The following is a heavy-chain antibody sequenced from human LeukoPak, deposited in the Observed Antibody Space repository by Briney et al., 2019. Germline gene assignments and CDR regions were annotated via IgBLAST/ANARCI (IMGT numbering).Heavy chain of an antibody. J-gene: IGHJ6*02. CDR2: ISGSGGSA. D-gene: IGHD2-8*01. Sequence: SGGSLRLSCAASGFTFSSYAMSWVRQAPGKGLEWVSAISGSGGSAYYADSVKGRFTISRDNSKNTLYLRMNSLRAEDTAAYYCAKDNSLIYYYYGMDVWGQGTTVTVSS. V-gene: IGHV3-23*01. CDR3: AKDNSLIYYYYGMDV. CDR1: GFTFSSYA.